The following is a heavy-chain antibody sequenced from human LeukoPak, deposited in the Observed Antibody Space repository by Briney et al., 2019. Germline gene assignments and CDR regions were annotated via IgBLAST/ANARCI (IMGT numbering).Heavy chain of an antibody. CDR2: IVPIFGTA. CDR3: ARDRAAAGSFYYYGMDV. CDR1: GGAFSSYA. Sequence: SVKVSCKGSGGAFSSYAISWVRQAPGQGLEWMGGIVPIFGTANYVQKFQGRVTITADESTSTAYMELSSLRSEDTAVYYCARDRAAAGSFYYYGMDVWGQGTTVTVSS. D-gene: IGHD6-13*01. V-gene: IGHV1-69*13. J-gene: IGHJ6*02.